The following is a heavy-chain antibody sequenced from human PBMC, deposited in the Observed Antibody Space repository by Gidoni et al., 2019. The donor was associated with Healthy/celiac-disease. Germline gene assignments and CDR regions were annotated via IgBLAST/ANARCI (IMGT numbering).Heavy chain of an antibody. D-gene: IGHD1-26*01. V-gene: IGHV4-61*02. Sequence: NPSLKSRVTISVDTSKNQFSLKLSSVTAADTAVYYCARDRFIVSQGRRLAWFDPWGQGTLVTVSS. J-gene: IGHJ5*02. CDR3: ARDRFIVSQGRRLAWFDP.